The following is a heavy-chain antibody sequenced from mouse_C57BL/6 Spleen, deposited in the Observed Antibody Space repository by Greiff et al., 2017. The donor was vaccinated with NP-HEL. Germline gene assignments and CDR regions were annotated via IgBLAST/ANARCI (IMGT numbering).Heavy chain of an antibody. V-gene: IGHV1-80*01. CDR3: ARREGIYYDYDGPYYFDD. D-gene: IGHD2-4*01. J-gene: IGHJ2*01. Sequence: QVTLKESGAELVKPGASVKISCKASGYAFSSYWMNWVKQRPGKGLEWIGQIYPGDGDTNYNGKFKGKATLTADKSSSTAYMQLSSLTSEDSAVYFCARREGIYYDYDGPYYFDDWGQGTTRTVSS. CDR2: IYPGDGDT. CDR1: GYAFSSYW.